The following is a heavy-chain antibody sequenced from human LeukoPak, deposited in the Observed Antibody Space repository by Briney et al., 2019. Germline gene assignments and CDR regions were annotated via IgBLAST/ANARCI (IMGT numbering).Heavy chain of an antibody. CDR2: ISNNGGSS. Sequence: GGSLRLSCSASGFPFSAYAMYWVGQAPGKGLEYVSGISNNGGSSFYADSVKGRFTISRDNSKNTLYLQMSSLRAEDTAVYYCVKITSVTGGDCWGQGTRLTVSS. V-gene: IGHV3-64D*09. CDR3: VKITSVTGGDC. J-gene: IGHJ4*02. CDR1: GFPFSAYA. D-gene: IGHD1-1*01.